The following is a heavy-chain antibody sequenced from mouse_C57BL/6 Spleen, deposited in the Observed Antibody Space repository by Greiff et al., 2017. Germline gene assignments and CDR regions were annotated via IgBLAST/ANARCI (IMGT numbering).Heavy chain of an antibody. J-gene: IGHJ4*01. CDR3: ARNYGNIYAMDY. D-gene: IGHD2-1*01. CDR2: IDPSDSDT. Sequence: QVQLQQPGAELVRPGSSVKLSCKASGYTFTSYWMHWVKQRPIQGLEWIGNIDPSDSDTHYNQKFKDKATLTVDKSSSTAYMQLSSLTSEDSAVYYCARNYGNIYAMDYWGQGTSVTVSS. V-gene: IGHV1-52*01. CDR1: GYTFTSYW.